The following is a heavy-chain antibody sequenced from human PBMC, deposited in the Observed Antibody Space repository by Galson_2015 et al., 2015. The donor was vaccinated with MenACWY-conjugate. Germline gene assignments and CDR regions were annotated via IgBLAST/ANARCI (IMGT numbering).Heavy chain of an antibody. Sequence: SLRLSCAASGFAFASYAMTWVRQAPGKGLQWVSSITASGDDTTYADSVKGRLTISRDNPKNMLYLQLNSLRAEDTAIYFCAKVKWMQLWSTYDYWGQGTLVTVSS. CDR1: GFAFASYA. CDR2: ITASGDDT. V-gene: IGHV3-23*01. D-gene: IGHD5-18*01. CDR3: AKVKWMQLWSTYDY. J-gene: IGHJ4*02.